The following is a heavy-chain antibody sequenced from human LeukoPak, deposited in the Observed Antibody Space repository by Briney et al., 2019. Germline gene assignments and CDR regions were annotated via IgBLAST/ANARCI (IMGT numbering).Heavy chain of an antibody. CDR3: TRDYDIL. CDR2: IDSDGSST. CDR1: GFTFNTYW. Sequence: GGSLRLSCAASGFTFNTYWMHWVRQAPGKGLVWVSRIDSDGSSTSYADSVKGRFTISRDDAKNTLYPQMNSLRAEDTAVYYCTRDYDILWGQGTLVTVSS. J-gene: IGHJ4*02. D-gene: IGHD3-9*01. V-gene: IGHV3-74*01.